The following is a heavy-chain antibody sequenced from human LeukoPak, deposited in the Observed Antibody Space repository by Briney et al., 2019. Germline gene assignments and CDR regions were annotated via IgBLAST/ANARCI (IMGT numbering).Heavy chain of an antibody. Sequence: PGGSLRLSCAASGFTFSSYSMNWVRQAPGKGLEWVSSISSSSSYIYYADSVKGRFTISRDNAKNSLYLQMNSLRAEDTAVYYCTTDDLFLYDSEGLFDYWGQGTLVTVSS. J-gene: IGHJ4*02. CDR1: GFTFSSYS. CDR3: TTDDLFLYDSEGLFDY. V-gene: IGHV3-21*01. D-gene: IGHD3-3*01. CDR2: ISSSSSYI.